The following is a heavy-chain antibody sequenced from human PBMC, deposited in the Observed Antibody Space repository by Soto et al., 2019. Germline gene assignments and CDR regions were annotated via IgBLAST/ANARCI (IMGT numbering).Heavy chain of an antibody. D-gene: IGHD1-7*01. J-gene: IGHJ6*03. CDR3: AGTSSLQWYYMDV. Sequence: PSQTLSLSCVISGYSVSSNSAAWNWIRPSPSRGLEWLGRTYYRSRWYNDYAVSVRSRITVNADTSKNQFSLHLNSVTPEDTAVYYCAGTSSLQWYYMDVWDKGTTVTVSS. V-gene: IGHV6-1*01. CDR2: TYYRSRWYN. CDR1: GYSVSSNSAA.